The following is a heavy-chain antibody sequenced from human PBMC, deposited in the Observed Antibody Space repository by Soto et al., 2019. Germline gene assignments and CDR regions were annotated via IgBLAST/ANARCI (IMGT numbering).Heavy chain of an antibody. Sequence: EVQLVESGGGLVQPGGSLRLSCAASGFNFNDAYMTWVRLAPGEGLEWVASINHDASEKNFVDSVRGRFTISKDNSKNTVYLQMTGLRSDDTAVYYCAKEENQNYDVDHWGQGTLVTVST. CDR3: AKEENQNYDVDH. J-gene: IGHJ1*01. D-gene: IGHD3-3*01. CDR2: INHDASEK. CDR1: GFNFNDAY. V-gene: IGHV3-7*04.